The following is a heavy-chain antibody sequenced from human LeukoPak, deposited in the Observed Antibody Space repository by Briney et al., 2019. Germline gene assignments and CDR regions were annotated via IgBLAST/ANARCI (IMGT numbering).Heavy chain of an antibody. CDR2: INSNGGST. Sequence: GGSLRLSCAASGLNFDDFGMSWVRQAPGKGLEWVSGINSNGGSTGYADSVKGRFTISRDNAKNCLYLQMNSLRAEDTALYYCARGGYCSGDRGYYYYGLDVWGQGTTVTVSS. CDR3: ARGGYCSGDRGYYYYGLDV. D-gene: IGHD2-15*01. J-gene: IGHJ6*02. V-gene: IGHV3-20*04. CDR1: GLNFDDFG.